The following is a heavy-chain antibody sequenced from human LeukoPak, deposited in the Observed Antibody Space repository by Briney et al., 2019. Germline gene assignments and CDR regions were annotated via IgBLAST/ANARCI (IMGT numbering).Heavy chain of an antibody. Sequence: ASVKVSCKASGYTFTGYYMHWVRQAPGQGLEWMGWINPNSGGTNYGQKFQGRVTMTRDTSISTAYMELSRLRSDDTAVYYCARGGEAAAHFDYWGQGTLVTVSS. J-gene: IGHJ4*02. V-gene: IGHV1-2*02. CDR3: ARGGEAAAHFDY. CDR2: INPNSGGT. D-gene: IGHD6-13*01. CDR1: GYTFTGYY.